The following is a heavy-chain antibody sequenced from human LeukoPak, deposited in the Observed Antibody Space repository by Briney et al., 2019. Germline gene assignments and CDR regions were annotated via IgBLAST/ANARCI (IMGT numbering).Heavy chain of an antibody. J-gene: IGHJ4*02. D-gene: IGHD6-13*01. CDR3: AKDGGSSWYADYSDY. CDR2: ISGSGGST. Sequence: PGGSLRLSCAASGFTFSSYAMSWVRQAPGKGLEWVSAISGSGGSTYYADSVKGRFTISRDNSKNTLYLQMNSLRAEDTAVYYCAKDGGSSWYADYSDYWGQGTLVTVSS. V-gene: IGHV3-23*01. CDR1: GFTFSSYA.